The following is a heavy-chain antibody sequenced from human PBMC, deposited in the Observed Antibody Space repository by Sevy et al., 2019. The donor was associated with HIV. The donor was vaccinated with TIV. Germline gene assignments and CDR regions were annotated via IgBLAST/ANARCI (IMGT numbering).Heavy chain of an antibody. CDR1: GYTFTTQV. CDR2: INTKTGNP. J-gene: IGHJ4*02. CDR3: ARSPYVESREDVRGFAY. Sequence: ASVKVSCRTSGYTFTTQVINWVRQAPGQGLEWMGWINTKTGNPTYAQGFTGRIVFSMDTSVNTAYLQINNLKTADTAVYYCARSPYVESREDVRGFAYWGQGTLVTVSS. D-gene: IGHD3-22*01. V-gene: IGHV7-4-1*02.